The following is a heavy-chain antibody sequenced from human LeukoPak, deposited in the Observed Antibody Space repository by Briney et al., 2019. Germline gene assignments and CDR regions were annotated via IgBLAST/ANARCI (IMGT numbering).Heavy chain of an antibody. Sequence: GRSLRLSCAASGFTFSSYAMSWVRQAPGKGLEWVSAISGSGGSTYYADSVKGRFTISRDNAKNSLYLQMNSLRAEDTAVYYCARVGVRYSSSATFDYWGQGTLVTVSS. CDR2: ISGSGGST. CDR1: GFTFSSYA. CDR3: ARVGVRYSSSATFDY. D-gene: IGHD6-6*01. J-gene: IGHJ4*02. V-gene: IGHV3-23*01.